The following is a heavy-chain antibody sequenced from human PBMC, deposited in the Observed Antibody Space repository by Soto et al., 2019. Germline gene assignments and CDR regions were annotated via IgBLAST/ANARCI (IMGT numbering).Heavy chain of an antibody. V-gene: IGHV3-30-3*01. D-gene: IGHD5-12*01. CDR2: ISYDGSNK. CDR3: AREQLVEMATDY. CDR1: GFTFSSYA. J-gene: IGHJ4*02. Sequence: XGSLRLSCAASGFTFSSYAMHWVRQAPGKGLEWVAVISYDGSNKYYADSVKGRFTISRDNSKNTLYLQMNSLRAEDTAVYYCAREQLVEMATDYWGRGTLVTVSS.